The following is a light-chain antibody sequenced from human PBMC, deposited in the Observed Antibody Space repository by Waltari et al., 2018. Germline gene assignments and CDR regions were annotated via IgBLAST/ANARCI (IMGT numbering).Light chain of an antibody. CDR2: DVS. V-gene: IGLV2-11*01. CDR3: CSYAGSYTVV. CDR1: SSDVGAYNH. Sequence: QSALTQPRSVSGSPGQSVTISCTGTSSDVGAYNHVSWYQQHPGKAPKLMIYDVSKRPSGVPDRFSGSKSGNTASLTISGLQAEDEADYYCCSYAGSYTVVFGGGTKLTVL. J-gene: IGLJ2*01.